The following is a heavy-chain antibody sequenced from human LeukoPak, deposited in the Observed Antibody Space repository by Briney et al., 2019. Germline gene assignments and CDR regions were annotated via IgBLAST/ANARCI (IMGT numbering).Heavy chain of an antibody. J-gene: IGHJ6*02. CDR3: AGEKVFWSGFYYGIDV. Sequence: ASVSLSRSSSAYTFTCNSYSMVRVAQAQGQGRVGLTSTYNGNTNYAQTLQGRVTMTTDTSTTTDNMELKSLRSEDRAGYYCAGEKVFWSGFYYGIDVWGQGTTVTVSS. CDR2: TSTYNGNT. CDR1: AYTFTCNS. D-gene: IGHD3-3*01. V-gene: IGHV1-18*01.